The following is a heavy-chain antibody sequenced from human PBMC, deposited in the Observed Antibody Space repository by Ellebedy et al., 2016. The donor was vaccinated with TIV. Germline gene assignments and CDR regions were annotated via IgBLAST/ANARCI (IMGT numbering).Heavy chain of an antibody. D-gene: IGHD3-10*01. CDR2: ISSSSSYT. J-gene: IGHJ4*02. CDR1: GFTFSDYY. CDR3: ARVRGSIDY. V-gene: IGHV3-11*06. Sequence: GESLKISCAASGFTFSDYYMSWIRQAPGKGLEWVSYISSSSSYTNYADSVKGRFTISRDNAKNSLYLQMNSLRAEDTAVYYCARVRGSIDYWGQGTLVTVSS.